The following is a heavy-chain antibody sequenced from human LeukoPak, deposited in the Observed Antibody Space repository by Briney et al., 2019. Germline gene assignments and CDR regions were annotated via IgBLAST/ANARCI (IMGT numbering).Heavy chain of an antibody. Sequence: ASVKVSCKASGYTFTSYDINWVRQATGQGLEWMGWMNPNSGNTGSARRFQGRVTMTRYTSISTAYMELSSLTSEDTAVYYCARGPLVRLPSSFDPWGQGTLVTVSS. CDR2: MNPNSGNT. J-gene: IGHJ5*02. CDR1: GYTFTSYD. CDR3: ARGPLVRLPSSFDP. D-gene: IGHD3-16*02. V-gene: IGHV1-8*01.